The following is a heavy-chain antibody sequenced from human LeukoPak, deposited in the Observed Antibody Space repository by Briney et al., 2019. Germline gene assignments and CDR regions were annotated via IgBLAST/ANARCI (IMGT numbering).Heavy chain of an antibody. V-gene: IGHV3-11*01. CDR2: ISSGGSSI. J-gene: IGHJ4*02. CDR1: GFTFSDYC. CDR3: AKDTGTAMAYYFDY. Sequence: GGSLRLSCAASGFTFSDYCMSWIRQAPGRGLEWISYISSGGSSIYYADSVKGRFTISRDNAKNSLFLQMNSLRAEDTALYYCAKDTGTAMAYYFDYWGQGTLVTVSS. D-gene: IGHD5-18*01.